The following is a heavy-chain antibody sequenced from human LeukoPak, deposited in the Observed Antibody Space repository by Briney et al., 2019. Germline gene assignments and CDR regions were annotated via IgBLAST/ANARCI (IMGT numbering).Heavy chain of an antibody. V-gene: IGHV1-46*01. Sequence: ASVKVSCKASGYTFSNYGVSWVRQAPGQGLEWMGIINPSGGSTSYAQKFQGRVTMTRDTSTSTVYMELSSLRSEDTAVYYCARDNQNQGYCGGGSCYGLDYWGQGTLVTVSS. CDR2: INPSGGST. CDR1: GYTFSNYG. CDR3: ARDNQNQGYCGGGSCYGLDY. J-gene: IGHJ4*02. D-gene: IGHD2-15*01.